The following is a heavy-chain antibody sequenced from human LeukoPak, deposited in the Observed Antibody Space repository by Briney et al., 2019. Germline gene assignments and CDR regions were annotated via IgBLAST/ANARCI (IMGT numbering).Heavy chain of an antibody. Sequence: GRSLRLSCAAPGFTFSSYAMHWVRQAPGKGLEWVAVISYDGSNKYYADSVKGRFTISRDNSKNTLYLQMNSLRAEDTAVYYCAREYCSGGSCYWGSYYYYMDVWGKGTTVTVSS. J-gene: IGHJ6*03. CDR1: GFTFSSYA. CDR2: ISYDGSNK. D-gene: IGHD2-15*01. CDR3: AREYCSGGSCYWGSYYYYMDV. V-gene: IGHV3-30*04.